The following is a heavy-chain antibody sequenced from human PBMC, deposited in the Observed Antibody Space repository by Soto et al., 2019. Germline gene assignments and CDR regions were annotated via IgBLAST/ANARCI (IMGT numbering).Heavy chain of an antibody. J-gene: IGHJ6*03. CDR1: GFTFSSYS. V-gene: IGHV3-23*01. CDR2: ISGSGGST. CDR3: AKAGDDYSNHLGGYYYYYMDV. D-gene: IGHD4-4*01. Sequence: EVQLLESGGGLVQPGGSLRLSCASSGFTFSSYSMSWVRQAPGKGLEWVSAISGSGGSTYYADSVKGRFTISRDNSKNTLYLQMNSLRAEETAVYYCAKAGDDYSNHLGGYYYYYMDVWGKGTTVTVSS.